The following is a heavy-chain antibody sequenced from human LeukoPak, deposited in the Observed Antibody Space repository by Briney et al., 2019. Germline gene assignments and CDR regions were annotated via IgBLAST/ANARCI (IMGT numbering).Heavy chain of an antibody. V-gene: IGHV3-7*01. CDR3: ARDHVVGATNFDY. CDR2: INQDASEK. Sequence: GGSLRLSCAASGFTFGTYWMSWVRQAPGEGLEWVANINQDASEKYYVDSVRGRFTISRDNAKNSLYLQMSSLRADDTAIYYCARDHVVGATNFDYWGQGTLVTVSS. CDR1: GFTFGTYW. J-gene: IGHJ4*02. D-gene: IGHD1-26*01.